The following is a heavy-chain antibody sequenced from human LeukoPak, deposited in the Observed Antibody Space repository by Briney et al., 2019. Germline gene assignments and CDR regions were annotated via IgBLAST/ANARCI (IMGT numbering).Heavy chain of an antibody. J-gene: IGHJ6*02. CDR1: GGSINSYY. Sequence: SETLSLTCTVSGGSINSYYWSWIRQSPGKGLLWIGYIHDSGSTNYNPSLKSRVTISLATSKNQFSLRLSSVTAADTAVHYCARLNSRSYYFPMDVWGQGTTVTVSS. CDR3: ARLNSRSYYFPMDV. D-gene: IGHD2/OR15-2a*01. CDR2: IHDSGST. V-gene: IGHV4-59*12.